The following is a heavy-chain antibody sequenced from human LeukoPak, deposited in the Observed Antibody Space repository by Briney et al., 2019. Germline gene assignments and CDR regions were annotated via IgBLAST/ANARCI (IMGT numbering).Heavy chain of an antibody. Sequence: GRSLRLSCAASGLTFSTYGMHWVRQAPGKGLEWVALIWYDGSNKYYADPVKGRFTISRDNSKNTLYLQMNSLRAEDTAVYYCAKASAGKEEAGYFDYWGQGTLVTVSS. J-gene: IGHJ4*02. CDR1: GLTFSTYG. CDR2: IWYDGSNK. V-gene: IGHV3-33*06. CDR3: AKASAGKEEAGYFDY. D-gene: IGHD3-3*01.